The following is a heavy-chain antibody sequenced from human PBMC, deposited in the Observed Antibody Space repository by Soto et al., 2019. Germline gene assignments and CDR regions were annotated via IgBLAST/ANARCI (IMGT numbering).Heavy chain of an antibody. J-gene: IGHJ5*02. CDR3: AKDLSPYYYDSSGFPNTGFDP. CDR2: ISWNSGSI. D-gene: IGHD3-22*01. CDR1: GFTFDDYA. Sequence: PGGSLRLSCAASGFTFDDYAMHWVRQAPGKGLEWVSGISWNSGSIGYADSVKGRFTISRDNAKNSLYLQMNSLRAEDTALYYCAKDLSPYYYDSSGFPNTGFDPWGQGTLVTLSS. V-gene: IGHV3-9*01.